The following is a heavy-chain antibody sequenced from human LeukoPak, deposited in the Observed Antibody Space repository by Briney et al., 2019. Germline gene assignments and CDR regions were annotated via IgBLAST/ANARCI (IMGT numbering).Heavy chain of an antibody. Sequence: GGSLRLSCAASGFTFSSYGIHWVRQAPDKGLEWVAVVSSDGSNKYYADSVKGRFTISRDTSKNTLYLQMNSLGAEDTAVYYCARGYSSSWLGYFDYWGQGTLVTVS. J-gene: IGHJ4*02. CDR3: ARGYSSSWLGYFDY. V-gene: IGHV3-30*03. CDR2: VSSDGSNK. D-gene: IGHD6-13*01. CDR1: GFTFSSYG.